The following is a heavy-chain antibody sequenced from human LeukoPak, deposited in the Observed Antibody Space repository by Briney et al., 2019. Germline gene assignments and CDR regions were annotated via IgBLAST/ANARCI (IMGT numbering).Heavy chain of an antibody. CDR1: GYTFSGYY. CDR2: ISAYNGNT. J-gene: IGHJ4*02. CDR3: ARDRSIPPHHFDY. Sequence: ASVKVSCKTSGYTFSGYYMNWVRQAPGQGLEWMGWISAYNGNTNYAQKLQGRVTMTTDTSTSTAYMELRSLRSDDTAVYYCARDRSIPPHHFDYWGQGTLVTVSS. V-gene: IGHV1-18*04. D-gene: IGHD2-21*01.